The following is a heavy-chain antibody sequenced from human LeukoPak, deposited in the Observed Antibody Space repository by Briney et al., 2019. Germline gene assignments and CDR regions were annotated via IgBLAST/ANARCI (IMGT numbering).Heavy chain of an antibody. V-gene: IGHV1-69*13. CDR2: IIPIFGTA. CDR1: GGTFSSYA. CDR3: ARDTRLGGSYLGYYGMDV. J-gene: IGHJ6*02. Sequence: SVKVSCKASGGTFSSYAISWVRQAPGQGLEWMGGIIPIFGTANYAQKFQGRVTITADESTCTAYMELSSLRSEDTAVYYCARDTRLGGSYLGYYGMDVWGQGTTVTVSS. D-gene: IGHD1-26*01.